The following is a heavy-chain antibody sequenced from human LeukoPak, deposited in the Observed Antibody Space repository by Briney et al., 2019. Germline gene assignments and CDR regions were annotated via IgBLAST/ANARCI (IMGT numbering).Heavy chain of an antibody. CDR2: ISGSGGST. V-gene: IGHV3-23*01. J-gene: IGHJ4*02. CDR3: AKDRRGARMMAAAGTGGFDY. Sequence: PGGSLRLSCAASGFTFSSYAMSWVRQAPGKGLEWVSTISGSGGSTYYADSVKGRFTISRDNSKNTLYLQMNSLRAEDTAVYYCAKDRRGARMMAAAGTGGFDYWGQGTLVAVSS. D-gene: IGHD6-13*01. CDR1: GFTFSSYA.